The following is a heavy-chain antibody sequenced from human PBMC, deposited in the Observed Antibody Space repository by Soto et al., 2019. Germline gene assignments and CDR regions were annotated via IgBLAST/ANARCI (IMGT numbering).Heavy chain of an antibody. CDR2: INSGGSST. Sequence: EVQLVESGGGLVQPGGSLRLSCAASGFTFSNYWMHWVRQAPGKGLVWVSRINSGGSSTSYADSVKGRFTVSRDNARNTLYLQMNSLRPEDTAVYYCARAYCSGGSCYSGDAFDIWGQGTMVTVSS. D-gene: IGHD2-15*01. CDR1: GFTFSNYW. CDR3: ARAYCSGGSCYSGDAFDI. J-gene: IGHJ3*02. V-gene: IGHV3-74*01.